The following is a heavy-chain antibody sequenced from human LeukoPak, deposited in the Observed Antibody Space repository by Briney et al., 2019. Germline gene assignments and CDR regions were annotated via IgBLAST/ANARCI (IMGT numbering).Heavy chain of an antibody. CDR3: AVYSEGNNDYYYDSSGYRPRFDY. CDR1: GFTVRSNY. V-gene: IGHV3-53*01. D-gene: IGHD3-22*01. J-gene: IGHJ4*02. Sequence: PGGSLRLSCAASGFTVRSNYMSWVRQAPGKGLEWVSVLYSGGSTYYADSVKGRFTISRDNSKNTLYLQMNSLRAEDTAVYYCAVYSEGNNDYYYDSSGYRPRFDYWGQGTLVTVSS. CDR2: LYSGGST.